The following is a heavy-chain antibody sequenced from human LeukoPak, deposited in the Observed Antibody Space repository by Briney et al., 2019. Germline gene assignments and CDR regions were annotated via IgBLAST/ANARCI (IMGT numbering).Heavy chain of an antibody. Sequence: SQTLSLTCTVSGGSISSGSYFWSWLRQPAGKGLEWIGRIYTSGSTNYNPSLKSRVTISVDTSKNQCSLKLSSVTAADTAVYYCASISGSYVSAFDIWGQGTMVTVSS. CDR1: GGSISSGSYF. CDR3: ASISGSYVSAFDI. D-gene: IGHD1-26*01. J-gene: IGHJ3*02. V-gene: IGHV4-61*02. CDR2: IYTSGST.